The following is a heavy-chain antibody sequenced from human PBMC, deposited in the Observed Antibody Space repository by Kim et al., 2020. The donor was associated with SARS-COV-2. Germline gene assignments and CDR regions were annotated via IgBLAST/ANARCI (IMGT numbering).Heavy chain of an antibody. CDR1: GGSISSYY. D-gene: IGHD1-1*01. CDR3: ARGNGWNDATHFDY. J-gene: IGHJ4*02. CDR2: IYYSGST. Sequence: SETLSLTCTVSGGSISSYYWSWIRQPPGKGLEWIGYIYYSGSTNYNPSLKSRVTISVDTSKNQFSLKLSSVTAAATAVYYCARGNGWNDATHFDYWGQGTLVTVSS. V-gene: IGHV4-59*01.